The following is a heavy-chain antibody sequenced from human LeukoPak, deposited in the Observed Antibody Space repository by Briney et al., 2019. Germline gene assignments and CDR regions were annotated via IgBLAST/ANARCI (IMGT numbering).Heavy chain of an antibody. CDR1: GYTFTSYY. Sequence: ASVKVSCKASGYTFTSYYMHWVRQAPGQGLEWMGIINPSGGSTSYAQKFQGRVTMTRDTSTSTVYMELSSLRSEDTAVYYRARGLYIVVVPAANGQGWFDPWGQGTLVTVSS. CDR2: INPSGGST. CDR3: ARGLYIVVVPAANGQGWFDP. V-gene: IGHV1-46*01. D-gene: IGHD2-2*01. J-gene: IGHJ5*02.